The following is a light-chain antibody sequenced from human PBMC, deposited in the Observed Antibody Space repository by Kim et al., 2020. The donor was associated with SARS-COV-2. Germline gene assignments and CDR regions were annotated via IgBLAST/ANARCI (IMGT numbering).Light chain of an antibody. CDR2: EDN. Sequence: GKTVIISCTRSSGSSASNYEQWYQQRPGSSPTAVIYEDNQRPSGVPDRVSGSINSTSNSASIAISGLKTEDEADYYCHCYDGSNWVLGGGTQLTVL. J-gene: IGLJ3*02. CDR3: HCYDGSNWV. V-gene: IGLV6-57*01. CDR1: SGSSASNY.